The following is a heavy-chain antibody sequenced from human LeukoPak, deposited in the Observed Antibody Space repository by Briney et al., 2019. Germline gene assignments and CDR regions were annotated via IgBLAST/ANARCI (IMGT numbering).Heavy chain of an antibody. CDR2: IDNTGSI. Sequence: PSETLSLTCTVSGGFISSNYWSWIRQPPGKGLEYIGYIDNTGSINYNPSLGSRVTISRDRSKKQFSLKLRSVTAADTAVYYCASITPGRTTTVGWDYYSYGMDVWGQGTTVTVSS. D-gene: IGHD1-1*01. CDR3: ASITPGRTTTVGWDYYSYGMDV. J-gene: IGHJ6*02. CDR1: GGFISSNY. V-gene: IGHV4-59*08.